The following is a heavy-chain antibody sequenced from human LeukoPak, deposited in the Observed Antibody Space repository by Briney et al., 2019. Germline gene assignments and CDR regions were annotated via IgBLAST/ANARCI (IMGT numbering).Heavy chain of an antibody. Sequence: SETLSLTCTVSGYSISSGYYWGWIRQPPGKGLEWFGSIYPSGSTYYNPSLKSRVTISVDTAKKQFSLKLSPLTAEDTAVYYCARPARRHYYYDSSASKRDYYYYYMDVWGKGTTVTVSS. CDR3: ARPARRHYYYDSSASKRDYYYYYMDV. CDR2: IYPSGST. CDR1: GYSISSGYY. D-gene: IGHD3-22*01. J-gene: IGHJ6*03. V-gene: IGHV4-38-2*02.